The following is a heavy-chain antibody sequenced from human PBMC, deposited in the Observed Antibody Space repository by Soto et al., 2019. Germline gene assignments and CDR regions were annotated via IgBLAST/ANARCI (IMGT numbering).Heavy chain of an antibody. CDR1: GGSISIGDYY. V-gene: IGHV4-30-4*01. CDR3: ATLSAAGPYYFDY. CDR2: IYYSGST. D-gene: IGHD6-13*01. Sequence: PSETLSLTCTVSGGSISIGDYYWSCIRQPPGKGLEWIGYIYYSGSTYYNPSLKSRVTISVDTSKNQFSLKLSSVTAADTAVYYCATLSAAGPYYFDYWGQGTLVTVSS. J-gene: IGHJ4*02.